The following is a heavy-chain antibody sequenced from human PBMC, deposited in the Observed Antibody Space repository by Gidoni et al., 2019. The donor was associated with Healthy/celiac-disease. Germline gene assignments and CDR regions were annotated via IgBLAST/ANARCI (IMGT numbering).Heavy chain of an antibody. CDR3: AKDQGVTVFGRYY. V-gene: IGHV3-23*01. Sequence: VSAISGSGGSTYYADSVKGRFTISRDNSKNTLYLQMNSLRAEDTAVYYCAKDQGVTVFGRYYWGQGTLVTVSS. CDR2: ISGSGGST. D-gene: IGHD3-10*02. J-gene: IGHJ4*02.